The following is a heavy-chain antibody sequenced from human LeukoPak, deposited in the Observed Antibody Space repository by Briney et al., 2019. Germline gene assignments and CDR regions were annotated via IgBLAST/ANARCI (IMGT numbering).Heavy chain of an antibody. CDR3: ATLLYSGRRGVDY. V-gene: IGHV3-53*01. CDR1: GFTVSKNY. J-gene: IGHJ4*02. CDR2: IYSGGGT. Sequence: GGSLRLSCAASGFTVSKNYMSWVRQATGKGLECVSLIYSGGGTYYADSVKGRFTISRDDSKNTLYLQMNSLRADDTAVYYCATLLYSGRRGVDYWGQGTLVTVSS. D-gene: IGHD6-19*01.